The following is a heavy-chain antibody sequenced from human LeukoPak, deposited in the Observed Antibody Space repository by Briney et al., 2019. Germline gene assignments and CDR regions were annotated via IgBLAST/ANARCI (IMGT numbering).Heavy chain of an antibody. J-gene: IGHJ3*02. Sequence: GASVKVSCKASGYTFTYYYMHWVRQAPGQGLEWMGWINPNSGGTHYAQKFQGRVTMTRDTSISTASMELSSLTSDDMAVFYCASSRIAAAGVDAFDIWGQGTMVTVSS. CDR2: INPNSGGT. CDR1: GYTFTYYY. CDR3: ASSRIAAAGVDAFDI. V-gene: IGHV1-2*02. D-gene: IGHD6-13*01.